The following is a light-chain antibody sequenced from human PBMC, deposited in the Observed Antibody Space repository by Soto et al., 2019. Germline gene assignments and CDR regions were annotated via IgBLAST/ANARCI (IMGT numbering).Light chain of an antibody. CDR1: STNIGAGYG. CDR2: GNG. J-gene: IGLJ1*01. CDR3: QTYDSSLSGLFV. Sequence: QSVLTQPPSVSGAPGQRVSISCTGSSTNIGAGYGVHWYQQRPGTAPKLLIFGNGNRPSGVPDRFSGSKSDTSASLAITGLQAEDEADYYCQTYDSSLSGLFVFGTGTKVTVL. V-gene: IGLV1-40*01.